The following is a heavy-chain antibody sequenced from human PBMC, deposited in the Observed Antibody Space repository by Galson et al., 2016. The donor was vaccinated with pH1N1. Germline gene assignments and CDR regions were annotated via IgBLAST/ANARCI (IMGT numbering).Heavy chain of an antibody. CDR1: GVTFSTFA. CDR2: IIPILGMT. D-gene: IGHD5-12*01. J-gene: IGHJ4*02. V-gene: IGHV1-69*04. Sequence: SCKASGVTFSTFAITWVRQAPGQGLEWMGRIIPILGMTNYAQRFHGRVTITADTSTYTAYMELGSLRSDDTAMYYCARDRHYGDDRAFDHWGRGTLVTVSS. CDR3: ARDRHYGDDRAFDH.